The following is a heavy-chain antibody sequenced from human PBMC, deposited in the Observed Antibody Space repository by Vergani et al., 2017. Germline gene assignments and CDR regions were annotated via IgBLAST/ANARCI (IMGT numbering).Heavy chain of an antibody. D-gene: IGHD6-6*01. CDR1: GGSISSYY. Sequence: QVQLQESGPGLVKPSETLSLTCTVSGGSISSYYWSWIRQPPGKGLEWIGYIYHSGSTYYNPSLKSRVTISVDRSKNQFSLKLSSVTAADTAVYYCAIQRRGYSSLSFDYWGQGTLVTVSS. CDR2: IYHSGST. V-gene: IGHV4-59*04. J-gene: IGHJ4*02. CDR3: AIQRRGYSSLSFDY.